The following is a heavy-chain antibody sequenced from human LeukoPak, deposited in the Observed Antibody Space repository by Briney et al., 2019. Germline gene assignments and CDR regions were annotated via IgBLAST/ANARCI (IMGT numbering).Heavy chain of an antibody. CDR1: GGFISSYY. J-gene: IGHJ4*02. D-gene: IGHD3-10*01. V-gene: IGHV4-59*08. CDR3: ARRGAGLVRGVIITFFNY. CDR2: IYYSGST. Sequence: PSETLSLTCTVSGGFISSYYWSWIRQPPGKGLEWIGYIYYSGSTNYNPSLKSRVTISVDTSNNQFSLKLSSVTAADTAVYYCARRGAGLVRGVIITFFNYWGQGTPVTVSS.